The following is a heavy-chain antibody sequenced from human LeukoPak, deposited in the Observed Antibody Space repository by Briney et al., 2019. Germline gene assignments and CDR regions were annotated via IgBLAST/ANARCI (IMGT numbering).Heavy chain of an antibody. Sequence: PGGSLRLSCAASGFTFSNYWMHWVRQAPGKGLEWVSRINERATIISYADSVKGRFTISRKNARNTLYLQMNSLTAEDTAVYYCVRDLILVWTPGDDFDHWGQGTLVTVSS. D-gene: IGHD3-16*01. CDR2: INERATII. CDR1: GFTFSNYW. CDR3: VRDLILVWTPGDDFDH. J-gene: IGHJ4*02. V-gene: IGHV3-74*01.